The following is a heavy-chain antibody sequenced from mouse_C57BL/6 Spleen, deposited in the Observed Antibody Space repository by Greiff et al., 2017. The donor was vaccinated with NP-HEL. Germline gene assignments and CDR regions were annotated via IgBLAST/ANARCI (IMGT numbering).Heavy chain of an antibody. J-gene: IGHJ2*01. D-gene: IGHD2-4*01. CDR2: IDPSDSYT. CDR3: ARCSIYYDYGFDY. CDR1: GYTFTSYW. Sequence: QVQLQQSGAELVKPGASVKLSCKASGYTFTSYWMQWVKQRPGQGLEWIGEIDPSDSYTNYNQKFKGKATLTVDTSSSTAYMQLSSLTSEDSAVYYCARCSIYYDYGFDYWGQGTTLTVSS. V-gene: IGHV1-50*01.